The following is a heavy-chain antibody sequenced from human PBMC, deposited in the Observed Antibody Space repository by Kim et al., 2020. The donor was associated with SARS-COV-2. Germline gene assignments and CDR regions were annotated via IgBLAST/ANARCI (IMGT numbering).Heavy chain of an antibody. CDR2: IYYSGST. J-gene: IGHJ4*02. D-gene: IGHD1-1*01. CDR3: ARGLERSMMFDY. CDR1: GGSISSGGYY. V-gene: IGHV4-31*03. Sequence: SETLSLTCTVSGGSISSGGYYWSWIRQHPGKGLEWIGYIYYSGSTYYNPSLKSRVTISVDTSKNQFSLKLSSVTAADTAVYCCARGLERSMMFDYWGQGTLVTVSS.